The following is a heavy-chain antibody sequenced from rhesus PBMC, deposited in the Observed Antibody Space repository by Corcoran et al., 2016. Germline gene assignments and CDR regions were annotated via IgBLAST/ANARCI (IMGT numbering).Heavy chain of an antibody. Sequence: QVQLQESGPGVVKPSETLSLTCAVSGGSISDSYRWSWIRQPPGKGLEWIGYIYGSSTSPNYNPSLNRRVTISKDTSKNQVSLKLSSVTAADTAVYYCARNIVGTLYFDYWGQGVLVTVSS. CDR2: IYGSSTSP. J-gene: IGHJ4*01. CDR3: ARNIVGTLYFDY. V-gene: IGHV4S10*01. CDR1: GGSISDSYR. D-gene: IGHD5-24*01.